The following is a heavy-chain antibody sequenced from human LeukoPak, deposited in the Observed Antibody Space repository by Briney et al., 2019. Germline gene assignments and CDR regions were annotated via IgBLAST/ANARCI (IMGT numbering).Heavy chain of an antibody. D-gene: IGHD3-10*01. CDR1: GFPFDEYG. V-gene: IGHV3-20*04. CDR2: LNWNGGTT. CDR3: ARDLVDCYGSGFDY. J-gene: IGHJ4*02. Sequence: GGSLRLSCEVSGFPFDEYGMSWVRQPPGKGLEWVSGLNWNGGTTGYADSVKGRFTISSDNAKNSLFLHMTSLRTDDTAVYYCARDLVDCYGSGFDYWGQGTLVNGAS.